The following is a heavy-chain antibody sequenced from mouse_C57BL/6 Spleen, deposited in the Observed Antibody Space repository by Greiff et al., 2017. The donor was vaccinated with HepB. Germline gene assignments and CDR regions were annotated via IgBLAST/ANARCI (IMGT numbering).Heavy chain of an antibody. CDR3: ARSLYYSNYRGYFDG. J-gene: IGHJ1*03. CDR2: IDPSDSYT. CDR1: GYTFTSYW. V-gene: IGHV1-50*01. Sequence: VQLQQPGAELVKPGASVKLSCKASGYTFTSYWMQWVKQRPGQGLEWIGEIDPSDSYTNYNQKFKGKATLTVDTSSSTAYMQLSSLTSEDSAVYYCARSLYYSNYRGYFDGWGTGTTVTVSS. D-gene: IGHD2-5*01.